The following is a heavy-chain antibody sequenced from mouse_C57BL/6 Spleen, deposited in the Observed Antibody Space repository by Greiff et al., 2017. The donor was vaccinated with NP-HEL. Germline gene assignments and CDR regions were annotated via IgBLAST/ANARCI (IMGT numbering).Heavy chain of an antibody. J-gene: IGHJ4*01. CDR1: GFTFSSYG. D-gene: IGHD2-1*01. V-gene: IGHV5-6*02. CDR2: ISSGGSYT. CDR3: ARRNYGNSGDY. Sequence: EVKLMESGGDLVKPGGSLKLSCAASGFTFSSYGMSWVRQTPDKRLEWVATISSGGSYTYYPDSVKGRFTISRDNAKNTLYLQMSSLKSEDTAMYYCARRNYGNSGDYWGQGTSVTVSS.